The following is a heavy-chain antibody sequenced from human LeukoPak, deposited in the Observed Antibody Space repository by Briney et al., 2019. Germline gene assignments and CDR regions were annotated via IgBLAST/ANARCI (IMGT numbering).Heavy chain of an antibody. D-gene: IGHD4-17*01. Sequence: GSLRLSCAASGFTFSSYWMSWVRQAPGKGLEWVSAISGSGGSTYYADSVKGRFTISRDNSKNTLYLQMNSLRAEDTAVYYCAKDAPTVTTWGYYFDYWGQGTLVTVSS. J-gene: IGHJ4*02. CDR2: ISGSGGST. V-gene: IGHV3-23*01. CDR1: GFTFSSYW. CDR3: AKDAPTVTTWGYYFDY.